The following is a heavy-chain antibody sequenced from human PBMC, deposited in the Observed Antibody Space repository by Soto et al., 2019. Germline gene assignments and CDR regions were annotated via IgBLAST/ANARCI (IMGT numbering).Heavy chain of an antibody. CDR3: ARVPTYCSSTSCYPVYYYYGMDV. CDR1: GDSVSGNSAA. Sequence: PSQTLSLTCAISGDSVSGNSAAWNWIRQSPSRGLEWLGRTYYRSKWYNDYAVSVKSRITINPDTSKNQFSLQLNSVTPEDTAVYYCARVPTYCSSTSCYPVYYYYGMDVWGQGTTVTVSS. V-gene: IGHV6-1*01. J-gene: IGHJ6*02. D-gene: IGHD2-2*01. CDR2: TYYRSKWYN.